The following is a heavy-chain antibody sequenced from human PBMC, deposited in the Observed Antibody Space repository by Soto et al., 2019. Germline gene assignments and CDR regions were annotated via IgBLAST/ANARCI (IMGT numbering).Heavy chain of an antibody. CDR1: GFTFTNAW. Sequence: GSLRLSCAASGFTFTNAWMSWVRQAPGKGLGWVARIKSKTDGGTTDYATPVKGRFTISRDDSKNTLYLQLNSLKIEDTAVYYCIRDDPDRHAYWGQGTLVTVSS. CDR3: IRDDPDRHAY. CDR2: IKSKTDGGTT. V-gene: IGHV3-15*01. J-gene: IGHJ4*02.